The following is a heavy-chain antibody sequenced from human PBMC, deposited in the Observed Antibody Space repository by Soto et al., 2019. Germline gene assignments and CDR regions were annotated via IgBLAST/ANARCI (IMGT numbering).Heavy chain of an antibody. V-gene: IGHV1-2*02. D-gene: IGHD3-10*01. J-gene: IGHJ6*02. Sequence: RASVKVSCKASGYTFTGYYMHWVRQAPGQGLEWMGWINPNSGGTNYAQKFQGRVTMTRDTSISTAYMELSRLRSDDTAVYYCARDYYGSGRSDMDVWGQGTTVTVSS. CDR3: ARDYYGSGRSDMDV. CDR1: GYTFTGYY. CDR2: INPNSGGT.